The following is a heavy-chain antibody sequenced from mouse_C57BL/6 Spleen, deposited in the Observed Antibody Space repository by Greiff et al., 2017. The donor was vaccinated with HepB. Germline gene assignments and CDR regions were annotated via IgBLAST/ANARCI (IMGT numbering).Heavy chain of an antibody. CDR3: ARAYGSSSWFAY. J-gene: IGHJ3*01. Sequence: QVQLQQPGAELVKPGASVKLSCKASGYTFTSYWMHWVKQRPEQGLEWIGMIHPNSGSTNYNEKFKSKATLTVDKSSSTAYMQLSSLTSEDSAVYYCARAYGSSSWFAYWGQGTLVTVSA. CDR1: GYTFTSYW. CDR2: IHPNSGST. V-gene: IGHV1-64*01. D-gene: IGHD1-1*01.